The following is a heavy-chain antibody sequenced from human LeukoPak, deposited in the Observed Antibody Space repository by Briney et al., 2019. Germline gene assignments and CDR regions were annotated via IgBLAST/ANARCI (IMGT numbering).Heavy chain of an antibody. CDR2: INHSGST. Sequence: PSETLSLTCAVYGGSFSGYYWSWIRQPPGEGLEWIGEINHSGSTNYNPSLKSRVTISGDTSKNQFSLKLSSVTAADTAVYYCARGRRLDSSGWTYYYYYGMDVWGQGTTVTVSS. CDR3: ARGRRLDSSGWTYYYYYGMDV. CDR1: GGSFSGYY. J-gene: IGHJ6*02. D-gene: IGHD6-19*01. V-gene: IGHV4-34*01.